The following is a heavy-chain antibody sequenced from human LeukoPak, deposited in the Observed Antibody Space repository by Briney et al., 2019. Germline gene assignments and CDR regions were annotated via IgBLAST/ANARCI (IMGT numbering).Heavy chain of an antibody. Sequence: WASVQVSCKASGYTFTTHDINWVRQATGQGLEWLGWMSPNSGDTGYAQKFQGRVTMTSDSSISTAYMELSSLRSEDTAIYYCVRTPPNWGFDYWGQGTLVTVSS. CDR1: GYTFTTHD. D-gene: IGHD7-27*01. CDR3: VRTPPNWGFDY. J-gene: IGHJ4*02. CDR2: MSPNSGDT. V-gene: IGHV1-8*01.